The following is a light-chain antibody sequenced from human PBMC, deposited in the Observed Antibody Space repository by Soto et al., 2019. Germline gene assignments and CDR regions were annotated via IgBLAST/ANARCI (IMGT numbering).Light chain of an antibody. CDR2: EVT. CDR1: SSDVGGYNY. J-gene: IGLJ2*01. CDR3: TSYTSNTTLV. V-gene: IGLV2-14*01. Sequence: QSALTQPASVSGSPGQSITLSCTGTSSDVGGYNYVSWYQHHPGKAPKLMIYEVTNRPSGVSDRFSASKSGNTASLTISGLQAEDEADYYCTSYTSNTTLVFGGGTKLTVL.